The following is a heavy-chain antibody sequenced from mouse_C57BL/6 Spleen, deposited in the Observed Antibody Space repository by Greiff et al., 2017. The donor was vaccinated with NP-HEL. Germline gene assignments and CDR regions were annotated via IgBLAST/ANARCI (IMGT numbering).Heavy chain of an antibody. CDR1: GYTFTDYN. CDR3: ARPTMVSYYFDY. J-gene: IGHJ2*01. D-gene: IGHD1-1*02. CDR2: INPNNGGT. Sequence: VQLQQSGPELVKPGASVKMSCKASGYTFTDYNMHWVKQSHGKSLEWIGYINPNNGGTSYNQKFKGKATLTVNKSSSTAYMELRSLTSEDSAVYYCARPTMVSYYFDYWGQGTTLTVSS. V-gene: IGHV1-22*01.